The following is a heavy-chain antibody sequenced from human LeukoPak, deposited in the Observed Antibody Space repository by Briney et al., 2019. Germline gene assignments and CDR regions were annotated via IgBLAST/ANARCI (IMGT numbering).Heavy chain of an antibody. Sequence: SETLSLTCLVSGASVSSSHWNWIRQLPGKGLEWIGCLSYTGKTDYNPSLTRRVTISLDTSKNQVSLKLKSLTAADTAVYYCSEGYFEPFDHWGQGISVTVSS. V-gene: IGHV4-59*02. CDR3: SEGYFEPFDH. CDR1: GASVSSSH. J-gene: IGHJ4*02. CDR2: LSYTGKT. D-gene: IGHD5-24*01.